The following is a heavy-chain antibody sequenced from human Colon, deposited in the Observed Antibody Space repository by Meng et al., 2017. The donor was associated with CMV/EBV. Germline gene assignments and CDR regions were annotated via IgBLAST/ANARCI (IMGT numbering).Heavy chain of an antibody. J-gene: IGHJ5*01. CDR2: ISGDSVTT. V-gene: IGHV3-43D*03. CDR3: SKDRTNFASGWFDS. CDR1: GFTFDDYA. D-gene: IGHD1-1*01. Sequence: GGPLRLSCAASGFTFDDYAMHWVRQAPGKGLEWVSLISGDSVTTYYGDSVSGRFTISRDNSKNSLYLQMDFLGPEDTAIYYCSKDRTNFASGWFDSWGQGTLVTVSS.